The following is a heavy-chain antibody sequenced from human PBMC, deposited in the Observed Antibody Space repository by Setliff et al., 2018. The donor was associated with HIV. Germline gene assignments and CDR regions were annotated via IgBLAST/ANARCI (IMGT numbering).Heavy chain of an antibody. D-gene: IGHD6-19*01. V-gene: IGHV4-59*01. Sequence: SETLSLTCRISSGSISGYYWSWVRQPPGKGLEWIGSIYYSGSTSYNPSLDSRVTMSVDSSRDQFSLKLSSGTAADTAVYYCARGSSGWTFDYWGQGTLVTVSS. CDR3: ARGSSGWTFDY. CDR2: IYYSGST. J-gene: IGHJ4*02. CDR1: SGSISGYY.